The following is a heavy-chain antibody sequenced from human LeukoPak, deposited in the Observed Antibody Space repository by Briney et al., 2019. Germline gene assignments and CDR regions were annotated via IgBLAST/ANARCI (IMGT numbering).Heavy chain of an antibody. CDR1: GFAFTNYA. Sequence: PGRSLRLSCAASGFAFTNYALHCVRQAPGKGLEWVAVISYDGTNKYYADSVKGRFTISRDNSKNTLSLQMNSLRAEDTALYYCARGFVLGAAKNYFDYWGQGAPVTVSS. V-gene: IGHV3-30-3*01. D-gene: IGHD2-21*02. CDR2: ISYDGTNK. CDR3: ARGFVLGAAKNYFDY. J-gene: IGHJ4*02.